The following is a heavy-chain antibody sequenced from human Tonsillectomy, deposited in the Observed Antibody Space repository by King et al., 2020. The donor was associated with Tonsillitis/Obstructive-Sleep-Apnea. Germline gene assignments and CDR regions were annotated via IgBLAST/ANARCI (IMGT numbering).Heavy chain of an antibody. CDR3: ARDFQGSRAR. CDR2: INQYGSEK. V-gene: IGHV3-7*04. J-gene: IGHJ4*02. Sequence: EVQLVESGGGLVQPGGSLRLSCAASGFTFSNYWMSWVRQTPGKGLEWVANINQYGSEKYYGDSVEGRFTISRDNAKDSLYLQMNSLGAEDTAVYYCARDFQGSRARWGQGTLVTVSS. D-gene: IGHD2-2*01. CDR1: GFTFSNYW.